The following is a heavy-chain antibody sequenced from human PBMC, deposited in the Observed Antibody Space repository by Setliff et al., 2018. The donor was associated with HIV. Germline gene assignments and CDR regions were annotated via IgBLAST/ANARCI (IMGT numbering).Heavy chain of an antibody. V-gene: IGHV4-30-4*08. CDR3: ARDPAVASREVAFDI. D-gene: IGHD2-21*01. CDR2: IYYSGNT. CDR1: GGSISSGDYY. J-gene: IGHJ3*02. Sequence: SETLSLTCTVSGGSISSGDYYWSWIRQPPGKGLEWIGYIYYSGNTYYNPSLKSRATISVDTSKNQFSLKLNSVTVADTAVYYCARDPAVASREVAFDIWGQGTMVTVSS.